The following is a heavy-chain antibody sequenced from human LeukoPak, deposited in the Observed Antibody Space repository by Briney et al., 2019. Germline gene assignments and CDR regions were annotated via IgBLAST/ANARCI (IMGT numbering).Heavy chain of an antibody. CDR2: ITADGGST. J-gene: IGHJ3*02. D-gene: IGHD1-26*01. V-gene: IGHV3-74*01. CDR3: ARVIGWDEPFDI. Sequence: GGSLRLSRAASGFTFSNTWMHWVRQAPGKGLVWVSRITADGGSTIYADSVKGRFTISRDNAKNTLYLQMNSLRAEDTAVYYCARVIGWDEPFDIWGQGTMVTVSS. CDR1: GFTFSNTW.